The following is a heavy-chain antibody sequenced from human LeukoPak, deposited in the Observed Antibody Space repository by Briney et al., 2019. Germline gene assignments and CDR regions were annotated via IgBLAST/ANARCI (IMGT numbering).Heavy chain of an antibody. Sequence: ASVKVSCKASGYTFTSYDINWVRQATGQGLEWMGWMNPNSGKTGYAQKFQGRVTMTRNTSISTAYMELSSLRSEDTAVYYCARVSSNYYDSSGYRWNWFDPWGQGTLVTVSS. D-gene: IGHD3-22*01. V-gene: IGHV1-8*01. J-gene: IGHJ5*02. CDR3: ARVSSNYYDSSGYRWNWFDP. CDR1: GYTFTSYD. CDR2: MNPNSGKT.